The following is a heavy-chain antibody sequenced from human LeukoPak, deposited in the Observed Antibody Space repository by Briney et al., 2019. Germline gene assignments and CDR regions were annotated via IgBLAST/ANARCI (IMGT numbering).Heavy chain of an antibody. V-gene: IGHV4-59*08. CDR1: GFTVSSNY. Sequence: GSLRLSCAASGFTVSSNYMSWIRQPPGKGLEWIGYIYYSGSTSYNPSLKSRVTISVDTSKNQFSLKLTSVTAADTAVYYCASRGVAAAYDAFDIWGQGTMVTVSS. J-gene: IGHJ3*02. D-gene: IGHD6-13*01. CDR2: IYYSGST. CDR3: ASRGVAAAYDAFDI.